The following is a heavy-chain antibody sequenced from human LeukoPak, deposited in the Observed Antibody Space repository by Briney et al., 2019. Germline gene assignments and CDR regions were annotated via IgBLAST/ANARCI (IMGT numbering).Heavy chain of an antibody. CDR1: GFTVSSNY. D-gene: IGHD3-3*01. CDR2: ISDNGGST. Sequence: PGGSLRLSCAASGFTVSSNYMSWVRQAPGKGLEWVSVISDNGGSTDYADSVKGRFTISRDNSKNTLYLQMNSLTAEDTAVYYCARTIFGVTHGFDIWGQGTMVTVSS. CDR3: ARTIFGVTHGFDI. V-gene: IGHV3-53*01. J-gene: IGHJ3*02.